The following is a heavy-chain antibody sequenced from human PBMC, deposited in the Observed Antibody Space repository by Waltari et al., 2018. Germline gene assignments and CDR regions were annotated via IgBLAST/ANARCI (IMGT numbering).Heavy chain of an antibody. J-gene: IGHJ4*02. CDR1: GYNFTSYW. CDR2: IYPGDSDT. D-gene: IGHD3-22*01. Sequence: EVQLVQSGAEVKKPGESLKISCKGSGYNFTSYWIGWVRQMPGKGLEWMGIIYPGDSDTRYSPSFQGQVTISADKSISTAYLQWSSLKASDTAMYYCARHDSHYYDSSGYCDYWGQGTLVTVSS. CDR3: ARHDSHYYDSSGYCDY. V-gene: IGHV5-51*01.